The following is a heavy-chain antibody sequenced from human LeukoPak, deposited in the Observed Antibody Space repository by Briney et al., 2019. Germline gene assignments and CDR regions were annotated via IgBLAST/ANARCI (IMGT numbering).Heavy chain of an antibody. V-gene: IGHV4-34*01. CDR2: INHSGST. Sequence: PSETLSLTCAVYGGSYSGYYWSWIRQPPGKGLVWIGEINHSGSTNYNPSLKSRVTISVDTSKNQFSLKLSSVTAADTAVYYCAGFPITVTEVLQPIDYWGQGTLVTVSS. D-gene: IGHD4-11*01. CDR3: AGFPITVTEVLQPIDY. CDR1: GGSYSGYY. J-gene: IGHJ4*02.